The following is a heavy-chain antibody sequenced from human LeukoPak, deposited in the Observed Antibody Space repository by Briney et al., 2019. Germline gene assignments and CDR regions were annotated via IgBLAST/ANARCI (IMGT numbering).Heavy chain of an antibody. Sequence: GGSLRLSCAASGFTFSSYGMSWVRQAPGKGLEWVWYISSSSYIYYADSVKGRFTISRDNSKNTLYLQMNSLRAEDTALYYCAKDLVYSGSYWFDYWGQGTLVTVSS. V-gene: IGHV3-21*01. CDR1: GFTFSSYG. D-gene: IGHD1-26*01. CDR2: ISSSSYI. CDR3: AKDLVYSGSYWFDY. J-gene: IGHJ4*02.